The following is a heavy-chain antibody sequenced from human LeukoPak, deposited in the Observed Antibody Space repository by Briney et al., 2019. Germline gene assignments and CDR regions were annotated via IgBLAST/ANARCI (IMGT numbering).Heavy chain of an antibody. Sequence: ASVKVSCKASGYTFTSYGISWVRQAPGQGLEWMGWISAYNGNTNYAQKLQGRVTMTTDTSTSTAYMELRSLRSDDTAVYYCARDQVPVEMATKNLGADYWGQGTLVTVSS. J-gene: IGHJ4*02. CDR3: ARDQVPVEMATKNLGADY. CDR2: ISAYNGNT. D-gene: IGHD5-24*01. V-gene: IGHV1-18*01. CDR1: GYTFTSYG.